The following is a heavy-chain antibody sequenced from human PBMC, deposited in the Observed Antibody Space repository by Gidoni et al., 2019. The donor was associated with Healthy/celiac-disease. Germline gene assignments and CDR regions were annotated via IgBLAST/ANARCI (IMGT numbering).Heavy chain of an antibody. CDR3: AREAGSGSYYPY. Sequence: QVQLQESGPGLVKPSQTLSLTCTVSGGSITSGGYYWSWIRQHPGKGLEWIGYIHYSGSTYYNPSLKSRVTISVDTSKNQFSLKLNSVTAADTAVYYCAREAGSGSYYPYWGQGTLVTVSS. D-gene: IGHD3-10*01. CDR1: GGSITSGGYY. V-gene: IGHV4-31*03. CDR2: IHYSGST. J-gene: IGHJ4*02.